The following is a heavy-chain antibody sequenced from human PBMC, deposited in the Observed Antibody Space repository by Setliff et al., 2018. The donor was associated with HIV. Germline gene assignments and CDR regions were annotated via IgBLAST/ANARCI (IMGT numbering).Heavy chain of an antibody. Sequence: PSETLSLTCTVSGGSIRSSSSYWGWIRQPPGKGLEWIGIIYYSGSTYYKPSLKSRVTISVDTSKNQFSLKLNSVTAADTAMYYCARHDGGGWYVRVLATSFDYWGQGTLVTVPQ. D-gene: IGHD6-19*01. CDR1: GGSIRSSSSY. CDR3: ARHDGGGWYVRVLATSFDY. V-gene: IGHV4-39*01. CDR2: IYYSGST. J-gene: IGHJ4*02.